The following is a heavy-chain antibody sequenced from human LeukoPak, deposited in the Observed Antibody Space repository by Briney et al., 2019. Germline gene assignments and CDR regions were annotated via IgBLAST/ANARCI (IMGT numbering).Heavy chain of an antibody. J-gene: IGHJ3*02. CDR3: ATGAPDYDILTGYFGAFDI. CDR1: GYSFTSCW. Sequence: GESLKISCQGSGYSFTSCWIGWVRQVPGKGLEWMGIIYPGDSDTRYSPSFQGQVTISADKSISTAYLQWSSLKASDTAMYYCATGAPDYDILTGYFGAFDIWGQGTMVTVSS. D-gene: IGHD3-9*01. CDR2: IYPGDSDT. V-gene: IGHV5-51*01.